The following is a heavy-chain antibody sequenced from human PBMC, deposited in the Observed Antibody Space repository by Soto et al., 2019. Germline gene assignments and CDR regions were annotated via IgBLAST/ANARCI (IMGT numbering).Heavy chain of an antibody. CDR1: GYTFTGYY. Sequence: ASVKVSCKASGYTFTGYYMHWVRQAPGQGLEWMGWINPNSGDTNYAQKFQGWVTMTRDTSISTAYMELSRLRSDDTAVYYCARRGSPEAFDIWGQGTMVTVSS. V-gene: IGHV1-2*04. CDR3: ARRGSPEAFDI. CDR2: INPNSGDT. J-gene: IGHJ3*02. D-gene: IGHD3-10*01.